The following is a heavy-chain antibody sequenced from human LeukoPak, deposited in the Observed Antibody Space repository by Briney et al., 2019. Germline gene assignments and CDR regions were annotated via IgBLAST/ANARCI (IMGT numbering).Heavy chain of an antibody. Sequence: YPSETLSLTCTVSGYSISSGYYWGWIRQPPGKGLEWIGSIYHSGSTYYNPSLKGRVTISVDTSKNQFSLKLSSVTAADTAVYYCARDLQTIFGVGKSGWFDPWGQGTLVTVSS. J-gene: IGHJ5*02. D-gene: IGHD3-3*01. CDR2: IYHSGST. CDR1: GYSISSGYY. CDR3: ARDLQTIFGVGKSGWFDP. V-gene: IGHV4-38-2*02.